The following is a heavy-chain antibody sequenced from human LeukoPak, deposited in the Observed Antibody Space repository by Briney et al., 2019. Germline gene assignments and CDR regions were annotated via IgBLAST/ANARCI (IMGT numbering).Heavy chain of an antibody. CDR1: GGSFSGYY. V-gene: IGHV4-34*01. Sequence: SETLSLTCAVYGGSFSGYYWSWIRQPPGKGLEWIGEINHSGSTNYNPSLKSRVTISVDTSKNQFSLKLSSVTAADTAVYYCARGLRLVRGDHNGMDVWGKGTTVTVSS. CDR2: INHSGST. D-gene: IGHD3-10*01. J-gene: IGHJ6*04. CDR3: ARGLRLVRGDHNGMDV.